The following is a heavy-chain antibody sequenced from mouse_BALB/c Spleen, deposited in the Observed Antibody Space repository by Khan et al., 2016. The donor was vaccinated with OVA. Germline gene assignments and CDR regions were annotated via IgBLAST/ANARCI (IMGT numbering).Heavy chain of an antibody. D-gene: IGHD2-2*01. CDR2: ISSGGHYT. J-gene: IGHJ4*01. Sequence: EVELVESGGGLVKPGGSLKLSCSVSGFTFSSYAMSWVRQTPEKRLEWVATISSGGHYTFYPDSVKGRFTISRDNAKNTLYLQMSRLRTEDTAMYYCARSLVDYHAMDYWGQGTSVTVSS. CDR1: GFTFSSYA. V-gene: IGHV5-9-3*01. CDR3: ARSLVDYHAMDY.